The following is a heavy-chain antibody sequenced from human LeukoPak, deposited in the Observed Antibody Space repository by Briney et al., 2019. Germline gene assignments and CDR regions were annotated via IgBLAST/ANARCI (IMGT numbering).Heavy chain of an antibody. J-gene: IGHJ6*03. CDR1: GFTFTTYS. CDR2: ISDISNTI. Sequence: GGSLRLSCEASGFTFTTYSMNWVRQAPGKGLEWVSYISDISNTIYYADSVRGRFTISRDNSKNTLYLQMNSLRAEDTAVYYCARVPAGDYYYYMDVWGKGTTVTVSS. CDR3: ARVPAGDYYYYMDV. V-gene: IGHV3-48*01.